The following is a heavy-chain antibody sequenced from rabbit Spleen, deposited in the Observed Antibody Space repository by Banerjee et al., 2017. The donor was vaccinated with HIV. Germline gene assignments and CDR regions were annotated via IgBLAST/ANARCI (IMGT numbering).Heavy chain of an antibody. D-gene: IGHD1-1*01. V-gene: IGHV1S45*01. J-gene: IGHJ2*01. Sequence: QEQLEESGGDLVKPEGSLTLTCTASGFSFSGSYWICWVRQAPGKGLEWIACIDTNDGDTDYANWPKGRFTISKTSSTTVTLQMTSLTAADTATYFCARNYVNAFDPWGQGTLVTVS. CDR3: ARNYVNAFDP. CDR2: IDTNDGDT. CDR1: GFSFSGSYW.